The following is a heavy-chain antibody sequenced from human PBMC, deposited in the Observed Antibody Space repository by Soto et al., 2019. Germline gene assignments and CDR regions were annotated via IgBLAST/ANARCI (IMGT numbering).Heavy chain of an antibody. CDR1: GYTFTGYY. CDR3: ARDLLPVNDIVVVPAEVLGFDP. Sequence: QVQLVQSGAEVKKPGASVKVSCKASGYTFTGYYMHWVRQAPGQGLEWMGWINPNSGGTNYAQKFQGWVTMTRDTSISTAYMELSRLRSDDTAVYYCARDLLPVNDIVVVPAEVLGFDPWGQGTLVTVSS. D-gene: IGHD2-2*01. CDR2: INPNSGGT. V-gene: IGHV1-2*04. J-gene: IGHJ5*02.